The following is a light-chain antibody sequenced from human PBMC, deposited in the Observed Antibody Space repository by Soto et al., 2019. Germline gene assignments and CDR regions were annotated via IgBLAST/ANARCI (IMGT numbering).Light chain of an antibody. CDR1: QSVDNY. V-gene: IGKV3-11*01. J-gene: IGKJ4*01. Sequence: EIVLTQSPATLSLSPGERATLSCRASQSVDNYLAWYQQKPGQAPRLLIFDVFSRATGIPPSFSGSGSGTDFTLTISRLEPEDFAVYYCQQRRNWPLTFGGGTKVEIK. CDR2: DVF. CDR3: QQRRNWPLT.